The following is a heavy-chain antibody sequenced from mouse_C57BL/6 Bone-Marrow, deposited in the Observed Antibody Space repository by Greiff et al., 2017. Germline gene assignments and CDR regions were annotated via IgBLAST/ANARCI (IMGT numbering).Heavy chain of an antibody. Sequence: EVKLMESEGGLVQPGSSMKLSCTASGFTFSDYYMAWVRQVPEKGLEWVANINYDGSSTYYLDSLKSRFIISRDNAKNILYLQMSSLKSEDTATYYCARDPRGGGAMDYWGQGTSVTVSS. J-gene: IGHJ4*01. CDR3: ARDPRGGGAMDY. V-gene: IGHV5-16*01. D-gene: IGHD3-1*01. CDR1: GFTFSDYY. CDR2: INYDGSST.